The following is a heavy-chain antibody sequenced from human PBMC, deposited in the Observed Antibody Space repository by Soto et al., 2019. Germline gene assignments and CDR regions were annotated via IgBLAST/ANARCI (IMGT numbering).Heavy chain of an antibody. J-gene: IGHJ4*02. CDR3: AYLYSSSWFDY. Sequence: QITLKESGPPLVKPTQTLTLTCTFSGFSLSTSGVGAGWIRQPPGKALEWLALIYWDDDKRYSPSLKSRLTITKDTSKNQVVLTMTNMDPVDTATYYCAYLYSSSWFDYWGQGTLVTVSS. V-gene: IGHV2-5*02. CDR1: GFSLSTSGVG. CDR2: IYWDDDK. D-gene: IGHD6-13*01.